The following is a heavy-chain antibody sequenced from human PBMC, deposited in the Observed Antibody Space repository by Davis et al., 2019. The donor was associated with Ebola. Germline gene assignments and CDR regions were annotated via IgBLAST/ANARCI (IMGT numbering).Heavy chain of an antibody. CDR2: ISSSSSTI. CDR1: GFTFSSYS. CDR3: ARVGDSSGYNPPAEYFQH. D-gene: IGHD3-22*01. V-gene: IGHV3-48*01. J-gene: IGHJ1*01. Sequence: PGGSLRLSCAASGFTFSSYSMNWVRQAPGKGLEWVSYISSSSSTIYYADSVKGRFTISRDNAKNSLYLQMNSLRAEDTAVYYCARVGDSSGYNPPAEYFQHWGQGTLVTVSS.